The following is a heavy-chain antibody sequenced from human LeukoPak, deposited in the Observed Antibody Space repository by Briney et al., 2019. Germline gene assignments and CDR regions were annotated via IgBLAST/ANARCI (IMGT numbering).Heavy chain of an antibody. CDR2: TYYRSKWYN. Sequence: SQTLSLTCAISGDSFSSNSAAWNWIRQSPSRGLEWLVRTYYRSKWYNDYAVSVKSRITINPDTSKNQFSLQLNSVTPEDTAVYYCARDRYSYGYTNWFDPWGQGTLVTVSS. D-gene: IGHD5-18*01. CDR1: GDSFSSNSAA. V-gene: IGHV6-1*01. J-gene: IGHJ5*02. CDR3: ARDRYSYGYTNWFDP.